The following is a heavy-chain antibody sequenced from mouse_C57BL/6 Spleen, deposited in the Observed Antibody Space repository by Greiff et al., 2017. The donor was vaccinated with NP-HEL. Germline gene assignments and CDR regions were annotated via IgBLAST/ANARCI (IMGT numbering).Heavy chain of an antibody. CDR3: ARKSSSPRYCDY. CDR1: GYTFTSYW. J-gene: IGHJ2*01. CDR2: IDPSDSET. V-gene: IGHV1-52*01. Sequence: QVQLQQPGAELVRPGSSVKLSCKASGYTFTSYWMHWVKQRPIQGLEWIGNIDPSDSETHYNQKFKDKATLTVDKSSSTADMQRSSLTSEDSAVYYCARKSSSPRYCDYWGQGTTLTVSS.